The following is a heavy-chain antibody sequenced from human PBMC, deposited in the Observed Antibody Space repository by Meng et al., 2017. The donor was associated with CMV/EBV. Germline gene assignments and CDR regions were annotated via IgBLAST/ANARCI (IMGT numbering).Heavy chain of an antibody. D-gene: IGHD6-19*01. CDR3: ARGSGWSRFDY. CDR2: INPNDDT. CDR1: GNTVTDYY. J-gene: IGHJ4*02. V-gene: IGHV1-2*02. Sequence: QEQVGQAGAEVKQARSSVNVSCKSSGNTVTDYYIHWVRQAREQWLGWMGWINPNDDTNYAQNFQGRVTMTRDMSINTVYMELSRLTSDDTAVYYCARGSGWSRFDYWGLGTLVTVSS.